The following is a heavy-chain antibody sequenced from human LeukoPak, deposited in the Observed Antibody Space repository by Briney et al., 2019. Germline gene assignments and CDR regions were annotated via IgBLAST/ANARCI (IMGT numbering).Heavy chain of an antibody. Sequence: PGGSLRLSCAASGFTFSSYSMNWVRQAPGKGLEWVSSISSSSTYIYYADSVKGRFIISRDNAQNSLFLQVNSLRAEDTAVYYCVRDQGGAVSYWGQGTLVTVSS. CDR3: VRDQGGAVSY. J-gene: IGHJ4*02. V-gene: IGHV3-21*01. CDR2: ISSSSTYI. CDR1: GFTFSSYS. D-gene: IGHD3-16*01.